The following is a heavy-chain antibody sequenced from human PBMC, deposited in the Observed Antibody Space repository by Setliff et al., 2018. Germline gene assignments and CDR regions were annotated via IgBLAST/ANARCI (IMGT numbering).Heavy chain of an antibody. D-gene: IGHD6-6*01. CDR1: GYSFTSYW. Sequence: PGESLKISCKGSGYSFTSYWIGWVRQMPGKGLEWMGIIYPGDSDTRYSPSFQGQVTISADKSISTAYLQWSSLKASDTAIYYCARSRSSSPWNNWFDPWGQGTLVTVSS. J-gene: IGHJ5*02. CDR3: ARSRSSSPWNNWFDP. CDR2: IYPGDSDT. V-gene: IGHV5-51*01.